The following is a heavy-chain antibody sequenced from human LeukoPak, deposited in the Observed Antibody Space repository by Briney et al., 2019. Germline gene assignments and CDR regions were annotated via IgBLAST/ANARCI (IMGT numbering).Heavy chain of an antibody. CDR3: ATGRRDNNFDC. D-gene: IGHD1-26*01. V-gene: IGHV4-38-2*01. CDR1: GYSISSAYY. CDR2: IYHSGSTY. Sequence: PSETLSLTCAVSGYSISSAYYWGWIRQPPGKGLEWIGSIYHSGSTYYYNPSLKSRVTISVDTSKNQFSLKLSSVTAADTAVYYCATGRRDNNFDCWGQGTLVTVSS. J-gene: IGHJ4*02.